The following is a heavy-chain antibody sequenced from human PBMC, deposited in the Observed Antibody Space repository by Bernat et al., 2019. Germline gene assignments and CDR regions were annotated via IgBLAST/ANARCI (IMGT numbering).Heavy chain of an antibody. CDR2: IKQDGSEK. D-gene: IGHD4-17*01. CDR1: GFTFSSHW. V-gene: IGHV3-7*03. J-gene: IGHJ1*01. Sequence: EVQLEESGGGLVQPGGSLRLSCATSGFTFSSHWMGWVRQAPGKGLEWVANIKQDGSEKYYVDSVKGRFAISRDNARNSLYLQINSLRAEDTAVYYCARVAYGDYGYFQHWGQGTLVTVSS. CDR3: ARVAYGDYGYFQH.